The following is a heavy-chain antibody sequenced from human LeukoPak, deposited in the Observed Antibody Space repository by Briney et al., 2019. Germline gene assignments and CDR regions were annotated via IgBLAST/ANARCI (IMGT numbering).Heavy chain of an antibody. V-gene: IGHV4-34*01. J-gene: IGHJ3*02. D-gene: IGHD6-13*01. Sequence: SETLSLTCGVYGGSFSAYYWSWIRQPPVKGLEWIGEIYHSGSTNYNPSLKSRVTISVDTSKNQFSLKLSSVTAADTAVYYCARPIAGAGMHAFDIWGQGTMVTVSS. CDR1: GGSFSAYY. CDR2: IYHSGST. CDR3: ARPIAGAGMHAFDI.